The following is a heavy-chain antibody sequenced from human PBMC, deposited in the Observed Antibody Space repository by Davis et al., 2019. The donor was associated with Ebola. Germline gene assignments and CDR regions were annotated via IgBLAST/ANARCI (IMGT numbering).Heavy chain of an antibody. CDR1: GFTFSSYN. J-gene: IGHJ6*04. CDR2: ISSSSYYI. CDR3: ARAVNYYYYGMDV. D-gene: IGHD4-17*01. V-gene: IGHV3-21*01. Sequence: GESLKISCAASGFTFSSYNMNWVRQAPGKGLEWVSSISSSSYYIYYADSVKGRFTISRDNAKNALYLQMNSLRAEDTAVYYCARAVNYYYYGMDVWGKGTTVTVSS.